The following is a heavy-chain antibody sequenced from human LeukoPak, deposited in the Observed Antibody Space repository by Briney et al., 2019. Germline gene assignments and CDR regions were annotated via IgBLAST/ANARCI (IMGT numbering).Heavy chain of an antibody. CDR3: ASVARFLD. CDR1: GGSFSGYY. CDR2: INHSGST. J-gene: IGHJ4*02. Sequence: SETLSLTCAVYGGSFSGYYWSWIRQPPGKGLEWIGEINHSGSTNYNPSLKSRVTISVDTSKNQFSLKLSSVTAADMAVYYCASVARFLDWGQGTLVTVSS. V-gene: IGHV4-34*01. D-gene: IGHD3-3*01.